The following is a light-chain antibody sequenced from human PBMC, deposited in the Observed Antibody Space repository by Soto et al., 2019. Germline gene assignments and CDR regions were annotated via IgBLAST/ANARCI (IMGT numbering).Light chain of an antibody. CDR2: EVS. Sequence: QSALTQPASVSGSPGQSITISCTGTSSDVGGYKYVSWYQQHPGKAPKLTIYEVSDRPSGVSNRFSGSKSGNTASLTISGLQAEDEADYYCSSYTSSSTYVFGTGTKLTVL. J-gene: IGLJ1*01. CDR1: SSDVGGYKY. CDR3: SSYTSSSTYV. V-gene: IGLV2-14*01.